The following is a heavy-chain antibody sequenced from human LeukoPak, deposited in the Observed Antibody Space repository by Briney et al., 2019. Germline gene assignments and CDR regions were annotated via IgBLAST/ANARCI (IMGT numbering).Heavy chain of an antibody. CDR1: GGSFSGYY. V-gene: IGHV4-59*01. CDR3: ARVTGYVMEDYFDY. CDR2: IYYSGST. J-gene: IGHJ4*02. Sequence: SETLSLTCAVYGGSFSGYYWSWIRQPPGKGLEWIGYIYYSGSTNYNPSFKSRVTISVDTSKNQFSLRLSSVTAADTAVYYCARVTGYVMEDYFDYWGQGTLVTVSS. D-gene: IGHD6-13*01.